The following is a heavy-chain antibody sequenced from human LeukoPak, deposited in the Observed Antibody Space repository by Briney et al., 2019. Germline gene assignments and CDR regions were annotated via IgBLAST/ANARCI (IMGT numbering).Heavy chain of an antibody. Sequence: SETLSLTCAVYGGSFSGYYWSWIRQPPGKGLEWIGEINHSGGTNYNPSLKSRVTISVDTSKNQFSLKLSSVTAADTAVYYCARGDKIYCSSTSCYSYYFDYWGQGTLVTVSS. CDR3: ARGDKIYCSSTSCYSYYFDY. CDR2: INHSGGT. CDR1: GGSFSGYY. V-gene: IGHV4-34*01. J-gene: IGHJ4*02. D-gene: IGHD2-2*01.